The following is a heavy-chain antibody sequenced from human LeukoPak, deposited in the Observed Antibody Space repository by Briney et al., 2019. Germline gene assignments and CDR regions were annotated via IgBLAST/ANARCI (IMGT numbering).Heavy chain of an antibody. D-gene: IGHD3-10*01. V-gene: IGHV1-18*01. J-gene: IGHJ4*02. CDR3: TRGGVNNNLLDF. CDR1: GYPFTASG. CDR2: VNPYNGDT. Sequence: ASVKVSCKPSGYPFTASGLTWIRQAPGQGLEWMGWVNPYNGDTAYAQSLQGRVTMTTDTSTNTAYMELRSLRSDDTAVYYCTRGGVNNNLLDFWGQGTVVTVYS.